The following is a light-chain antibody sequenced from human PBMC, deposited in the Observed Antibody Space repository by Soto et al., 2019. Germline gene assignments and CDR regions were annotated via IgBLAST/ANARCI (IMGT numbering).Light chain of an antibody. CDR3: QHYNSYPWT. V-gene: IGKV1-5*01. CDR1: QTINNW. Sequence: DIQMTQSPSTLSASIGDRVTITCRASQTINNWLAWYQQKPGKAPNLLIYHASNLETGVPSRFSGSASGTEFTLTISSLQPDDFATYYCQHYNSYPWTFGQGTKLEIK. CDR2: HAS. J-gene: IGKJ1*01.